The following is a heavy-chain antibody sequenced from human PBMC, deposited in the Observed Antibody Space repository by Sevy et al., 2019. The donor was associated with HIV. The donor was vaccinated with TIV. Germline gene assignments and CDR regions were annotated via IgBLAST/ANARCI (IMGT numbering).Heavy chain of an antibody. CDR3: ARVGYVDTSMVSAFDI. Sequence: GGSLRLSCAASGLTFSSYEMNWVRQAPGKGLEWVSHISSSGSTIYYADSVKGRFTISRDNAKNSLYLQMNSLRAEDTAIYYCARVGYVDTSMVSAFDIWGQGTMVTVSS. CDR2: ISSSGSTI. J-gene: IGHJ3*02. D-gene: IGHD5-18*01. CDR1: GLTFSSYE. V-gene: IGHV3-48*03.